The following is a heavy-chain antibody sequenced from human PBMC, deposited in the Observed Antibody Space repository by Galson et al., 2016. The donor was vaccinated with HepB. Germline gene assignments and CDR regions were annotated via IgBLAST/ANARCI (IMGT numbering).Heavy chain of an antibody. CDR2: GNNGGNP. D-gene: IGHD6-19*01. CDR3: AKDHPSSGWPTFDH. Sequence: SLRLSCAASGFNFRNFDMSWVRQAAGQGLEWVASGNNGGNPSYADSVKGRFIVSRDNSQNTLDLQLNSLRAEDTAVYYCAKDHPSSGWPTFDHWGPGTLVTVSS. J-gene: IGHJ4*02. V-gene: IGHV3-23*01. CDR1: GFNFRNFD.